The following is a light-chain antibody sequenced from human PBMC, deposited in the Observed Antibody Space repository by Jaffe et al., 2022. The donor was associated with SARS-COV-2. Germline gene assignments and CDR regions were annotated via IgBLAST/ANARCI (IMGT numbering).Light chain of an antibody. CDR3: GTWDSSLTTWV. J-gene: IGLJ3*02. Sequence: QSVLAQPPSVSAAPGQQVTISCSGSSSNIGNSHVSWYQQVPGTAPKLLIFESDKRPSGIPDRFSGSRSGTSATLGITGLQTGDEADYYCGTWDSSLTTWVFGGGTKLTVL. V-gene: IGLV1-51*02. CDR2: ESD. CDR1: SSNIGNSH.